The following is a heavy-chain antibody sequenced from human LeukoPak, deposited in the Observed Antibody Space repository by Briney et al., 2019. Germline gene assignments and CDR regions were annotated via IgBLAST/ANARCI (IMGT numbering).Heavy chain of an antibody. CDR2: INPSGGST. CDR3: AKWLQSSYYFDY. Sequence: ASVKVSCKASGYTLTSYYMHWVRQAPGQGLEWMGIINPSGGSTSYAQKFQGRVTITADKSTSTAYMELSSLRSEDTAVYYCAKWLQSSYYFDYWGQGTLVTVSS. CDR1: GYTLTSYY. J-gene: IGHJ4*02. D-gene: IGHD5-24*01. V-gene: IGHV1-46*01.